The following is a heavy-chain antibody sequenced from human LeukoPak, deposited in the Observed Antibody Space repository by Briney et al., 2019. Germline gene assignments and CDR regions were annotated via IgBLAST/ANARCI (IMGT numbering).Heavy chain of an antibody. D-gene: IGHD3-22*01. Sequence: PSETLSLTCTVSGGSISSSSYYWGWIRQPPGKGLEWIGSIYYSGSTYYNPSLKSRVTISVDTSKNQFSLKLSSVTAADTAVYYCAREGYYDSSGYLIWGQGTMVTVSS. J-gene: IGHJ3*02. CDR3: AREGYYDSSGYLI. CDR1: GGSISSSSYY. CDR2: IYYSGST. V-gene: IGHV4-39*07.